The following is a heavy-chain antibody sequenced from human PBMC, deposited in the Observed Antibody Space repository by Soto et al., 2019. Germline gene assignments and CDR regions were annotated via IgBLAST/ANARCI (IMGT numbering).Heavy chain of an antibody. D-gene: IGHD5-12*01. CDR1: GGSISNGDYH. J-gene: IGHJ4*02. Sequence: QVQLQESGPGLVKPSQTLSLICTVSGGSISNGDYHWSWIRQPPGKGLVWLGYTYPSGSTYYNACPRSRVSISIDASKNQCSLKLNSVTAADTAVYYCAREGGYDSPRGCWGKGTLVTVSS. CDR2: TYPSGST. CDR3: AREGGYDSPRGC. V-gene: IGHV4-30-4*01.